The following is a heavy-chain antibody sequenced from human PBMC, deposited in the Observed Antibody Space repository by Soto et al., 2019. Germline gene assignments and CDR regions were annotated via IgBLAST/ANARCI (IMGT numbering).Heavy chain of an antibody. D-gene: IGHD1-7*01. CDR1: GYTFTSYY. CDR2: MNPNSGNT. CDR3: ARETNYYGMDV. Sequence: AASVKVSCKASGYTFTSYYINWVLQATGQGLEWMGWMNPNSGNTGYAQKFQGRVTMTRNTSISTAYMELSSLRSEDMAVYYCARETNYYGMDVWGQGTTVTVSS. J-gene: IGHJ6*02. V-gene: IGHV1-8*01.